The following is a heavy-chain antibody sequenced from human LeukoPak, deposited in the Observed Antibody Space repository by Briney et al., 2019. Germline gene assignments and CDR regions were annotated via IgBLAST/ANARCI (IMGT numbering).Heavy chain of an antibody. Sequence: RASVKVSCKASGYTFTSYGISWVRQAPGQGLEWMGGITPMFGTANYAQKFQGRVTITADDPTSTAYMELSSLRSEDTAVYYCVRDGSYYDSSGYYYLYWGQGTLVTVSS. CDR3: VRDGSYYDSSGYYYLY. CDR1: GYTFTSYG. V-gene: IGHV1-69*13. D-gene: IGHD3-22*01. CDR2: ITPMFGTA. J-gene: IGHJ4*02.